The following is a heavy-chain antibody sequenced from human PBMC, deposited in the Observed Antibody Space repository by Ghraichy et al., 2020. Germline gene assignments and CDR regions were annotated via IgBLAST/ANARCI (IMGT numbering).Heavy chain of an antibody. CDR1: GYTFTSYG. J-gene: IGHJ4*02. CDR3: ARIPSIAAAGSLDY. CDR2: ISAYNGNT. V-gene: IGHV1-18*01. D-gene: IGHD6-13*01. Sequence: ASVKVSCKASGYTFTSYGISWVRQAPGQGLEWMGWISAYNGNTNYAQKLQGRVTMTTDTSTSTAYMELRSLRSDDTAVYYCARIPSIAAAGSLDYWGQGTLVTVSS.